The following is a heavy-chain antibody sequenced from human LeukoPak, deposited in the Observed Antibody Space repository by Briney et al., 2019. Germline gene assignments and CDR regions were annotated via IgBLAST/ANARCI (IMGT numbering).Heavy chain of an antibody. V-gene: IGHV1-2*02. Sequence: ASVKVSCKASRYTFTGYYMHWLRQAPGQGLEWMGWINPNSGGTNYAQKFQGRVTMTRDTSISTAYMELSRLRSDDTAVYYCAAGQLLSYYYGMDVWGQGTTVTVSS. J-gene: IGHJ6*02. CDR2: INPNSGGT. CDR3: AAGQLLSYYYGMDV. D-gene: IGHD2-2*01. CDR1: RYTFTGYY.